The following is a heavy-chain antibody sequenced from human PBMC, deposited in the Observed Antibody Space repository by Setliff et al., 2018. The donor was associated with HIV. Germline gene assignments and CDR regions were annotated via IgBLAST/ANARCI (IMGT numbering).Heavy chain of an antibody. D-gene: IGHD3-22*01. V-gene: IGHV3-11*04. CDR3: ARALDLRDNGVVYYDRGWMDV. Sequence: PSETLSLTCTVSGGSISSGGYYMSWIRQAPGKGLEWVSYISSSGSTIYYADSVKGRFTISRDNAKKSLYLQMNSLRAEDTAVYYCARALDLRDNGVVYYDRGWMDVWGKGTTVTVSS. CDR2: ISSSGSTI. CDR1: GGSISSGGYY. J-gene: IGHJ6*04.